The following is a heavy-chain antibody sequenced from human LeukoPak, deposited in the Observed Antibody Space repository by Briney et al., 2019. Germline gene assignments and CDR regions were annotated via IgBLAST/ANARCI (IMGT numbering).Heavy chain of an antibody. CDR2: IIPIFGTA. Sequence: GASVKVSCKASGGTFSSYAISWVRQAPGQGLEWMGGIIPIFGTANYAQKFQGRVTITADESTSTAYMELSSLRSEDTAVYYCARGGMITFGGVIRGAFDTWGQGTMVTVSS. V-gene: IGHV1-69*01. CDR3: ARGGMITFGGVIRGAFDT. J-gene: IGHJ3*02. D-gene: IGHD3-16*02. CDR1: GGTFSSYA.